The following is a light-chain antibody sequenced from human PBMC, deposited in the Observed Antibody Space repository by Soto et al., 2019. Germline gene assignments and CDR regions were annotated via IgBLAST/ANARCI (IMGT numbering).Light chain of an antibody. J-gene: IGLJ2*01. CDR1: SSDVGAYNY. CDR3: CSYAGSYTL. V-gene: IGLV2-11*01. CDR2: DVS. Sequence: QSVLTQPRSVSGSPGQSVIISCTGTSSDVGAYNYVSWYQQHPGKAPKLMIYDVSKRPSGVPDRFSGSKSGNTASLTISGLQAEDEADYYCCSYAGSYTLFGGGTKLTVL.